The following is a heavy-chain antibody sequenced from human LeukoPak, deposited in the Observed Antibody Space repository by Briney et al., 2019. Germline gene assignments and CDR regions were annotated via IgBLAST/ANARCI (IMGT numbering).Heavy chain of an antibody. J-gene: IGHJ4*02. CDR1: GFTFSSYE. V-gene: IGHV3-48*03. CDR2: ISSSGSTI. D-gene: IGHD4-17*01. CDR3: ARESLPQGDYGDYVGDY. Sequence: GGSLRLSCAASGFTFSSYEMNWVRQAPGKGLEWVSYISSSGSTICYADSVKGRFTISRDNAKNSLYLQMNSLRAEDTAVYYCARESLPQGDYGDYVGDYWGQGTLVTVSS.